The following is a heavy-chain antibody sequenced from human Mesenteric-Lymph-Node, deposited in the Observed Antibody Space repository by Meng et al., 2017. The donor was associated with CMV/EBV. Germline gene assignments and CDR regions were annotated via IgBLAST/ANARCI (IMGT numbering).Heavy chain of an antibody. D-gene: IGHD3-10*01. J-gene: IGHJ4*02. CDR1: GYTFTGYY. Sequence: ASVKVSCKASGYTFTGYYMHWVRQAPGQGLEWMGWINPNSGGTNYAQKFQGRVTMTRDTSISTAYMELSRLRSDDKAVYYCARGPPYYGSGSYYNPYFDYWGQGTLVTVSS. CDR2: INPNSGGT. CDR3: ARGPPYYGSGSYYNPYFDY. V-gene: IGHV1-2*02.